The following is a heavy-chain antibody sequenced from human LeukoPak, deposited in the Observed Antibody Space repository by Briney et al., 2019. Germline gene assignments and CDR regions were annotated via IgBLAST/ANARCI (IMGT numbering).Heavy chain of an antibody. CDR1: GFTFSSFA. J-gene: IGHJ4*02. V-gene: IGHV3-7*01. D-gene: IGHD5-24*01. CDR2: IMQDGSEK. Sequence: GGSLRLSCAASGFTFSSFAMSWVRQAPGKGLEWVANIMQDGSEKYYVDSVKGRFTISRDNAKNSLYLQMNSLRAEDTAVYYCARHSAGYTTFFDYWGQGTLVTVSS. CDR3: ARHSAGYTTFFDY.